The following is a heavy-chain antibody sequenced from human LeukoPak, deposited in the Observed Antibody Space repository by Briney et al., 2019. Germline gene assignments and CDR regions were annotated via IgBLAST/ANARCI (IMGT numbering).Heavy chain of an antibody. CDR1: GGSMSSYY. J-gene: IGHJ4*02. CDR2: IYYSGTT. D-gene: IGHD3-22*01. Sequence: SETLSLTCTVSGGSMSSYYWSWIRQPPGKRLEWIGYIYYSGTTNYNPSLKSRVTISVDTSKNQFSLKLSSVTAADTAVYYCGRVDSSGYKELIDYWGKGTLVTVSS. V-gene: IGHV4-59*01. CDR3: GRVDSSGYKELIDY.